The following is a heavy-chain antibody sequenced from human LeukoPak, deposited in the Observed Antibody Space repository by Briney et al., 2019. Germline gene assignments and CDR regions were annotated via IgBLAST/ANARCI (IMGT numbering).Heavy chain of an antibody. CDR2: INGDGTSA. D-gene: IGHD3-10*01. CDR3: ARETAVSGGIYFDY. Sequence: GGSLRLSCAASGFTLRNYWMHWVRQTPGKGLLWVSRINGDGTSATYAGSVKGRFTISRDNAKNTLYLQMNSLRAEDTAVYYCARETAVSGGIYFDYWGQGTLVTVSS. V-gene: IGHV3-74*01. CDR1: GFTLRNYW. J-gene: IGHJ4*02.